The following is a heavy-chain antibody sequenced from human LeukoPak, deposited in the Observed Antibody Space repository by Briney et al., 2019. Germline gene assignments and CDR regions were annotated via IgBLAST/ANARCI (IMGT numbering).Heavy chain of an antibody. J-gene: IGHJ5*02. CDR3: ARAILTGYFPSWFDP. CDR2: IYYSGST. V-gene: IGHV4-61*05. Sequence: PSETLSLTCTVSGGSISSSGYYWGWIRQPPGKGLEWIGYIYYSGSTNYNPSLKSRVTISVDTSKNQFSLKLSSVTAADTAVYYCARAILTGYFPSWFDPWGQGTLVTVSS. CDR1: GGSISSSGYY. D-gene: IGHD3-9*01.